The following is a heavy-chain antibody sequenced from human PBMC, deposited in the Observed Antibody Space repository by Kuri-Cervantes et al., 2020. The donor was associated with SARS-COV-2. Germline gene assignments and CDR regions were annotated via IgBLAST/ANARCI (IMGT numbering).Heavy chain of an antibody. CDR3: APAGYCSGGSCYPA. CDR1: GYTFSSHW. CDR2: IYPGDSDT. J-gene: IGHJ5*02. D-gene: IGHD2-15*01. V-gene: IGHV5-51*01. Sequence: KVSCKGSGYTFSSHWIVWVRQSPGKGLERTGIIYPGDSDTRYSPSFQGQVTIPADKSHSTAYLQCGSQKASDPAMYYCAPAGYCSGGSCYPAWGQGTLVTVSS.